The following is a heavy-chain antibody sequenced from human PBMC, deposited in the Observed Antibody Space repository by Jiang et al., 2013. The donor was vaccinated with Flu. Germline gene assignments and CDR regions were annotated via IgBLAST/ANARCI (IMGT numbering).Heavy chain of an antibody. CDR2: ISPRVGST. Sequence: GSELEKPGASVKVSCKASGYTFTDFYIHWVRQAPGEGLEWMGLISPRVGSTRYAQKFQGRITVTRDTSTSTVYMELRLLRAEDTAVYYCARDRPHNWFDPWGQGTPVTVSS. CDR1: GYTFTDFY. J-gene: IGHJ5*02. V-gene: IGHV1-46*01. CDR3: ARDRPHNWFDP.